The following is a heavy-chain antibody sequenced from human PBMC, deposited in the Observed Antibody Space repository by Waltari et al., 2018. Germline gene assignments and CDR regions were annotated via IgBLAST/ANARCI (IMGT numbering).Heavy chain of an antibody. Sequence: QLQLQESGPGLVKPSETLSLTCTVSGGSISSSSYYWGWIRQPPGKGLECIGSIYYSGSTYYNPSLKSRVTISVDTSKNQFSLKLSSVTAADTAVYYCARLLGRYPPGGSSSYWGQGTLVTVSS. J-gene: IGHJ4*02. CDR1: GGSISSSSYY. V-gene: IGHV4-39*01. CDR2: IYYSGST. CDR3: ARLLGRYPPGGSSSY. D-gene: IGHD6-6*01.